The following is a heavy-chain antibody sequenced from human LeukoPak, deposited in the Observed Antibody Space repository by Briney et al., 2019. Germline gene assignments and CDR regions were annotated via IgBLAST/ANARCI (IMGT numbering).Heavy chain of an antibody. Sequence: GGSLRLSCAASGFTFGNYWMSWVRQAPGKGLEWVANIKKDGSEKYYVDSVKGRFTISRDNAKNTLYLQMNSLRVEDMAVYYCARGFPAGGIDYWGQGTLVTVSS. CDR3: ARGFPAGGIDY. D-gene: IGHD3-16*01. CDR1: GFTFGNYW. CDR2: IKKDGSEK. V-gene: IGHV3-7*01. J-gene: IGHJ4*02.